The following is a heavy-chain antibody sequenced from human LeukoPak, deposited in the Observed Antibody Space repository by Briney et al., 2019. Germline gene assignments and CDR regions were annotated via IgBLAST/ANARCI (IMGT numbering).Heavy chain of an antibody. J-gene: IGHJ4*02. V-gene: IGHV3-30*04. CDR2: ISYDGSNK. Sequence: PGRSLRFSCAASGFTFSSYTIHWVRQAPGKGLEWVAVISYDGSNKYYAESVKGRFTISRDNSRNTLYLQMNSLRVEDTALYYCARDREGKYDVRGWGTALDYWGQGTLVTVSS. CDR3: ARDREGKYDVRGWGTALDY. D-gene: IGHD3-10*02. CDR1: GFTFSSYT.